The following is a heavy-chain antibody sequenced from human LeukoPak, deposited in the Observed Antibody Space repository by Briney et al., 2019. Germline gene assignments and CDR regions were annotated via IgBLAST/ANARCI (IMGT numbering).Heavy chain of an antibody. CDR1: GFTFSTYA. J-gene: IGHJ4*02. D-gene: IGHD3-10*01. CDR3: ARDTYGSGSYSSPFHY. CDR2: ISSNGGTT. Sequence: GGSLRLSCVASGFTFSTYAMHWVRQAPGKGLEYVSAISSNGGTTYYANSVKGRFTISRDNSKNTLYLQMGSLRAEDTALYYCARDTYGSGSYSSPFHYWGQGTLVTVSS. V-gene: IGHV3-64*01.